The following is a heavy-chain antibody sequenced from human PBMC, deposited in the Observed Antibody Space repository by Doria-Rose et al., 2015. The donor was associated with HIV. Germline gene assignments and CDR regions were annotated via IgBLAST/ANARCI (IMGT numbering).Heavy chain of an antibody. V-gene: IGHV2-26*01. CDR1: GVSLSSPGMG. J-gene: IGHJ4*02. CDR2: IFSDDER. CDR3: ARIKSSRWYHKYYFDF. D-gene: IGHD6-13*01. Sequence: QVTLKESGPVLVKPTETLTLTCTVSGVSLSSPGMGVSWIRQPPGKALEWLANIFSDDERSYKTSLTSRLTISRDTSKSQVVLTMTDMDPVDTATYYCARIKSSRWYHKYYFDFWGQGTLVIVSA.